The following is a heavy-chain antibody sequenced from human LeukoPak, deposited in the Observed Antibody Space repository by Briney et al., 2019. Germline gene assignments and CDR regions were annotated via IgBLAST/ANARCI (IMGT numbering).Heavy chain of an antibody. V-gene: IGHV4-39*07. CDR1: GGSISSSSYY. Sequence: SETLSLTCTVSGGSISSSSYYWGWIRQPPGKGLEWIGSIYYSGSTYYNPSLKSRVTISVDTSKNQFSLKLSSVTAADTAVYYCARPYYDFWSGYYFRGGFDPWGQGTLVTVSS. CDR3: ARPYYDFWSGYYFRGGFDP. J-gene: IGHJ5*02. D-gene: IGHD3-3*01. CDR2: IYYSGST.